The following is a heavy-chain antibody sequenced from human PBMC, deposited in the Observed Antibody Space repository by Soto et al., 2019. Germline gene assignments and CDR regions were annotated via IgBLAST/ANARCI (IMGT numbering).Heavy chain of an antibody. Sequence: SETLSLTCAVSGGSISSGGYSWSLIRQPPGKGLEWIGYIYHSGSTYYNPSLKSRVTISVDRSKNQFSLKLSSVTAADTAVYYCARLGAYYQSLDPWGQGTVVTVSS. D-gene: IGHD2-21*01. CDR2: IYHSGST. CDR1: GGSISSGGYS. CDR3: ARLGAYYQSLDP. J-gene: IGHJ5*02. V-gene: IGHV4-30-2*01.